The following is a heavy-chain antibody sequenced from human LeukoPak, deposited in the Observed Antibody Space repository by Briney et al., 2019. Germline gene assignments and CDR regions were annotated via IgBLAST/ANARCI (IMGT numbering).Heavy chain of an antibody. D-gene: IGHD6-25*01. Sequence: GESLRLSCAASGFTFSSYAMSWVRQAPGKGLEWVSAISFSGTNTYYADSVKGRFTISRDNLKNTLYLQMNSLGAEDTAVYFCAKEVKAATNWFDPWGQGTLVTVSS. CDR3: AKEVKAATNWFDP. J-gene: IGHJ5*02. V-gene: IGHV3-23*01. CDR2: ISFSGTNT. CDR1: GFTFSSYA.